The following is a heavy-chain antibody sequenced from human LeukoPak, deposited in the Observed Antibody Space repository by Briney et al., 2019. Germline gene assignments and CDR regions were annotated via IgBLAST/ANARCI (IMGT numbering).Heavy chain of an antibody. CDR2: TSAYNGNT. V-gene: IGHV1-18*01. Sequence: ASVKVSCKASGYTFTSYGISWVRQAPGQGLEWMGWTSAYNGNTNYAQKLQGRVTMTTDTSTSTAYMELSSLRSEDTAVYYCATGQRRIAVAGTRRDVVVYFDYWGQGTLVTVSS. CDR3: ATGQRRIAVAGTRRDVVVYFDY. D-gene: IGHD6-19*01. J-gene: IGHJ4*02. CDR1: GYTFTSYG.